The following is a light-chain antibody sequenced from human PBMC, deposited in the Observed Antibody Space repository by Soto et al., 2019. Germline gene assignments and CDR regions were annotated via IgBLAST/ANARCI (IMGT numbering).Light chain of an antibody. J-gene: IGKJ2*02. V-gene: IGKV3-15*01. CDR2: GAS. CDR1: QSVSSN. CDR3: QQYNNWPPCT. Sequence: EIVMTQSPATLSVSPGERATLSCRASQSVSSNLAWYQQKPGQAPRLLIYGASTSATGIPAMFSGSGSGTDFTLTISSLQSEDFAVYYCQQYNNWPPCTFGQGTKLEIK.